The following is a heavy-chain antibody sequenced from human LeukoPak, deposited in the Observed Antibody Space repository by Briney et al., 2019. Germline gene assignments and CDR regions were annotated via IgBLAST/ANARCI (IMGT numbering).Heavy chain of an antibody. V-gene: IGHV3-15*01. J-gene: IGHJ4*02. CDR1: GFTFSNAW. D-gene: IGHD3-10*01. CDR2: IKSKADGATT. CDR3: TTDLGITMIRGVIVY. Sequence: PGGSLRLSCVASGFTFSNAWMSWVRQAPGKGLEWVGRIKSKADGATTDYAAPVKGRFTISRDDSQNTQFLQMNSLKTEDTAVYYCTTDLGITMIRGVIVYWGQGTLVTVSS.